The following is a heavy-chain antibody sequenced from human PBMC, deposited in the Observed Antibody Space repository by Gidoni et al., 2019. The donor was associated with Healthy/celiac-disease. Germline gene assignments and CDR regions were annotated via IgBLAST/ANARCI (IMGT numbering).Heavy chain of an antibody. D-gene: IGHD4-17*01. Sequence: QLQLQESGPGLVKPSETLSLTCTVPGGPIRSSSYYWGWIRQTPGKWLEWMGSIYYSGSTYYNPYLKSRVTTSVDTSKNQFSLKRSSVTAADTAVYYCASRLYGDPENDAFDIGGQGTMVTVSS. CDR2: IYYSGST. V-gene: IGHV4-39*01. CDR3: ASRLYGDPENDAFDI. CDR1: GGPIRSSSYY. J-gene: IGHJ3*02.